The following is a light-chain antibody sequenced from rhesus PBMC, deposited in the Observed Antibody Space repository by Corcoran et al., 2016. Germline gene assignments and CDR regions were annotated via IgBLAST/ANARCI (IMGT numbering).Light chain of an antibody. J-gene: IGKJ4*01. V-gene: IGKV1-22*01. CDR3: QQYNSSPT. CDR1: QDINSW. CDR2: TAS. Sequence: DIQMTQSPSSLSASVGDTVTITCRASQDINSWLAWYQPKAGKAPKLLIYTASSLQSGVPSRFSGSGSGTSFTLTISGLQSEESATYYCQQYNSSPTFGGGTKVEIK.